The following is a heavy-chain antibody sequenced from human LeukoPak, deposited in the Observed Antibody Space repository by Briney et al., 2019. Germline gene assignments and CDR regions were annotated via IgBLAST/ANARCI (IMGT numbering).Heavy chain of an antibody. J-gene: IGHJ4*02. V-gene: IGHV4-59*01. D-gene: IGHD6-19*01. Sequence: SETLSLTCTVSGGSISSYYWSWIRQPPGKGLEWIGYIYYSGSTNYNPSLKSRVTISVDTSKNQFSLKLSSVTAADTAVYYCARVNGQWLVVGWGQGTLVTVSS. CDR2: IYYSGST. CDR3: ARVNGQWLVVG. CDR1: GGSISSYY.